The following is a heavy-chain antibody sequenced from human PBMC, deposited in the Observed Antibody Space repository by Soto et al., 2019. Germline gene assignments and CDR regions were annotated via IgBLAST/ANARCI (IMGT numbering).Heavy chain of an antibody. J-gene: IGHJ3*02. V-gene: IGHV4-59*08. D-gene: IGHD3-9*01. CDR1: GGSISSYY. CDR3: ARQKVSVFDWLVGDAFDI. CDR2: IYYSGST. Sequence: SETLSLTCTVSGGSISSYYWSWIRQPPGKGLEWIGYIYYSGSTNYNPSLKSRVTISVDTSKNQFSLKLSSVTAADTAVYYCARQKVSVFDWLVGDAFDIWGQGTMVTVSS.